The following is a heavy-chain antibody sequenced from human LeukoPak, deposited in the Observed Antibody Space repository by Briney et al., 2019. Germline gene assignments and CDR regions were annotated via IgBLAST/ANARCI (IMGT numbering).Heavy chain of an antibody. CDR1: GYTLTELS. V-gene: IGHV1-24*01. J-gene: IGHJ6*02. CDR2: FDPEGGET. CDR3: ATDGQQLGEPYYYYGMDV. D-gene: IGHD6-13*01. Sequence: ASVKVSCKVSGYTLTELSMHWVRQAPGKGLEWMGGFDPEGGETIYAQKFQGRVTMTEDTSTDTAYMELSSLRSEDTAVYYCATDGQQLGEPYYYYGMDVWGQGTTVTVSS.